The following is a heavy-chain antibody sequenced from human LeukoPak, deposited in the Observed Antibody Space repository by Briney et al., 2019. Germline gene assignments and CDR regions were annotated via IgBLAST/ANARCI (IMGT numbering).Heavy chain of an antibody. CDR2: INPKSGDT. CDR1: GDTLTAFY. V-gene: IGHV1-2*02. Sequence: ASVKVSCKASGDTLTAFYIHCGRRAPPQGLEWVGGINPKSGDTSHAQDFQGRVTMTRDTAINTAYMELSRLTSDDTAVYYCMRDGGCSGGGCHSAFDIWGQGTMVTVSS. J-gene: IGHJ3*02. CDR3: MRDGGCSGGGCHSAFDI. D-gene: IGHD2-15*01.